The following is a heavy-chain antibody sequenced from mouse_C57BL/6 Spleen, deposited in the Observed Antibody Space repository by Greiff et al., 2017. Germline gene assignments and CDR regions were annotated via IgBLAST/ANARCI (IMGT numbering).Heavy chain of an antibody. V-gene: IGHV1-15*01. J-gene: IGHJ3*01. CDR3: TREDGRAWFAY. CDR2: IDPETGGT. CDR1: GYTINDYE. Sequence: QVKLQQSGAELVRPGASVTLSCKASGYTINDYEMNWVKQTPVHGLEWIGAIDPETGGTDYNQKFKGKAILTADKSSSTAYMELRSLTSEDSAVYYCTREDGRAWFAYWGQGTLVTVYA. D-gene: IGHD2-3*01.